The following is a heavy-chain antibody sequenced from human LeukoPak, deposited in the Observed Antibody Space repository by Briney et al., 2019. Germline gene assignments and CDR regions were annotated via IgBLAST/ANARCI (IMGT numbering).Heavy chain of an antibody. V-gene: IGHV4-31*03. CDR1: GGSVTGGGYY. CDR2: IHYSGST. D-gene: IGHD2-15*01. J-gene: IGHJ4*02. CDR3: ARLVVAATSRLFDY. Sequence: SETLSLTCTVSGGSVTGGGYYWSWIRQHPGKGLEWIGYIHYSGSTYYNPSLKSRVTISVDTSKNQFSLKLSSVTAADTAVYYCARLVVAATSRLFDYWGQGTLVTVSS.